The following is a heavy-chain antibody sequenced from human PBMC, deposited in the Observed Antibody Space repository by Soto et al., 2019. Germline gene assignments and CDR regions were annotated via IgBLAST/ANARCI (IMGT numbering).Heavy chain of an antibody. D-gene: IGHD6-13*01. CDR1: GFTFSSYA. CDR3: AKWAAAGELHYYYYYGMDV. J-gene: IGHJ6*02. V-gene: IGHV3-23*01. CDR2: ISGSGGST. Sequence: GGSLRLSCAASGFTFSSYAMSWVRQAPGKGLEWVSAISGSGGSTYYADSVKGRFTISRDNSKNTLYLQMNSLRAEDTAVYYCAKWAAAGELHYYYYYGMDVWGQGTTVTVSS.